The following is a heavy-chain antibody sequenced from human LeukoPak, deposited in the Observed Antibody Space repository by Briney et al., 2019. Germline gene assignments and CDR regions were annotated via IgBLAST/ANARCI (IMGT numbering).Heavy chain of an antibody. J-gene: IGHJ4*02. CDR2: ISGDGIDK. CDR1: GFPFSNYG. CDR3: AKDKGREGDY. Sequence: GGSLRLSCAASGFPFSNYGMHWVRQAPGKGLEWVAVISGDGIDKYYADSVKGRFTISRDNSKNTLYLQMSSLRPEDTAVYYCAKDKGREGDYWGQGNLVTVSS. V-gene: IGHV3-30*18.